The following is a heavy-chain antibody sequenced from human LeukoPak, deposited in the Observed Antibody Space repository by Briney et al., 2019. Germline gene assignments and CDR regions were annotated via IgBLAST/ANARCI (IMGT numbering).Heavy chain of an antibody. V-gene: IGHV3-74*01. CDR2: IKDDGST. CDR3: ARVLRVAAGRLWYFDY. CDR1: GFTLSTYW. D-gene: IGHD6-13*01. Sequence: PGGSLRLSCAASGFTLSTYWMHWVRQAPGKGLVWVSRIKDDGSTIYADSVKGRFTISRDNAKNTLYLQMNSLRAEDTAVYYCARVLRVAAGRLWYFDYWGQGTLVTVSS. J-gene: IGHJ4*02.